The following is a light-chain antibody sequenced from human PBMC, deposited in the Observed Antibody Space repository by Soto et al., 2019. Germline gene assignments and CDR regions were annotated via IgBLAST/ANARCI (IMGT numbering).Light chain of an antibody. CDR2: KAS. J-gene: IGKJ1*01. Sequence: DIQMTQSPSTLSASVGDRVTVTCRASQNIGSWVAWYQQKPGKAPILLIYKASTLENGVPSRFSGTGSGTEFTLTISSLQPDDFATYYCQQYSPYSARTFGQGTKVEVK. CDR3: QQYSPYSART. V-gene: IGKV1-5*03. CDR1: QNIGSW.